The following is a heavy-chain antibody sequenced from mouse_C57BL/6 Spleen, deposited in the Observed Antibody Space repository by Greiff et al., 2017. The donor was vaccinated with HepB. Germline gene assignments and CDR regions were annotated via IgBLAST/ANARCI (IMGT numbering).Heavy chain of an antibody. V-gene: IGHV1-42*01. Sequence: EVKLMESGPELVKPGASVKISCKASGYSFTGYYMNWVKQSPEKSLEWIGEINPSTGGTTYNQKFKAKATLTVDKSSSTAYMQLKSLTSEDSAVYYCASTVVARSYWYFDVWGTGTTVTVSS. J-gene: IGHJ1*03. CDR3: ASTVVARSYWYFDV. D-gene: IGHD1-1*01. CDR1: GYSFTGYY. CDR2: INPSTGGT.